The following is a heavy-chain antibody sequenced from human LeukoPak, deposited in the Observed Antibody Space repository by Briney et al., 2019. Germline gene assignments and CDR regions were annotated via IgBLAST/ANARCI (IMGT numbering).Heavy chain of an antibody. CDR3: ARISPGAFDI. CDR2: IYLSGST. CDR1: GYSISSGYY. V-gene: IGHV4-38-2*01. Sequence: SETLSLTCAVSGYSISSGYYWGWIRQPPGKGLEWIGIIYLSGSTYYSPSLKSRVTISVDTSKNQFSLRLSSATAADTAIYYCARISPGAFDIWGQGTMVTVSS. D-gene: IGHD2-15*01. J-gene: IGHJ3*02.